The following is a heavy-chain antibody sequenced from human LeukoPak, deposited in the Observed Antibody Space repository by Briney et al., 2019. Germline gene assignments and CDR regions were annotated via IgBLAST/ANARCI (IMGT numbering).Heavy chain of an antibody. J-gene: IGHJ4*02. CDR1: GYTFTGYY. Sequence: ASVKVSCKASGYTFTGYYMQWVGQAPGQEVEWMGWINPNRGGTNYAPKFQGWITMTRDPSISPGYMELRSWASDDQGVYYCATVYNSLGSYPFGYWGQGTLDTVSS. CDR2: INPNRGGT. CDR3: ATVYNSLGSYPFGY. D-gene: IGHD1-26*01. V-gene: IGHV1-2*04.